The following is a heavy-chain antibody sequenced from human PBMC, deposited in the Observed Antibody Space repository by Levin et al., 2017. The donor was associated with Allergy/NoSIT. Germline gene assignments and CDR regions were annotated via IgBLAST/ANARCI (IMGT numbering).Heavy chain of an antibody. Sequence: SCAASGFTFASYAMTWVRQAPGKGLEWVSGVSASGSNTDYADSVKGRFTISSDNSKNTLYLQMNSLRAEDTAVFYCAKGRGYCSGGTCYYPNDAFELWGQGTMVTVSS. CDR2: VSASGSNT. CDR3: AKGRGYCSGGTCYYPNDAFEL. CDR1: GFTFASYA. V-gene: IGHV3-23*01. J-gene: IGHJ3*01. D-gene: IGHD2-15*01.